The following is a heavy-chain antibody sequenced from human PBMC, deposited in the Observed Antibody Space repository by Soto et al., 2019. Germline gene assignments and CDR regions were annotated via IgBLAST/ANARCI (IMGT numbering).Heavy chain of an antibody. CDR2: ISAYNGNT. V-gene: IGHV1-18*01. Sequence: ASVKVSFKASGYTFTSYGISWLRQAPGQGLEWMGWISAYNGNTNYAQKLQGRVTMTTDTSTSTAYMELRSLRSDDTAVYYCARGSGSYPPRHNWFDPWGQGTLVTVSS. D-gene: IGHD3-10*01. J-gene: IGHJ5*02. CDR1: GYTFTSYG. CDR3: ARGSGSYPPRHNWFDP.